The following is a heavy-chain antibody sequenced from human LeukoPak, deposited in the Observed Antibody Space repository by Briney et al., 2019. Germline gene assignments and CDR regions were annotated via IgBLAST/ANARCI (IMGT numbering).Heavy chain of an antibody. CDR2: IYYSGST. CDR1: GGSISSSSYY. CDR3: ARSVGIAATSDY. D-gene: IGHD5-12*01. Sequence: PSETLSLTCTVSGGSISSSSYYWGWIRQPPGKGLEWIGSIYYSGSTYYNPSLKSRVTISVDTSKNQFSLKLSSVTAADTAVYYCARSVGIAATSDYWGQGTLVTVSS. V-gene: IGHV4-39*07. J-gene: IGHJ4*02.